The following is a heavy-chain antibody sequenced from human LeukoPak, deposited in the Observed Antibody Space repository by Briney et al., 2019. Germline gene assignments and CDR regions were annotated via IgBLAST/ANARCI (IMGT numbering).Heavy chain of an antibody. V-gene: IGHV4-31*03. CDR3: ARDLGTAYYYYFDV. Sequence: SETLSLTCTVSGDSISSGTYYWSWIRHFPGRGLEWIGYIYRSGSAYSNPSLKSRVAMSVGTSKNQLSLNLTSVTAADTAVYFCARDLGTAYYYYFDVWGTGTAVTV. J-gene: IGHJ6*03. CDR1: GDSISSGTYY. CDR2: IYRSGSA. D-gene: IGHD3-16*01.